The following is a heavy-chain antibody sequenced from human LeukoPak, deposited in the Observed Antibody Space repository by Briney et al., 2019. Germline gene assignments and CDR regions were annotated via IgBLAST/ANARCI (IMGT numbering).Heavy chain of an antibody. D-gene: IGHD6-13*01. J-gene: IGHJ5*02. Sequence: ASVKVSCKASGGTFSSYAISWVRQAPGQGLEWMGRIIPILGIANYAQKFQGRVTITADKSTSTAYMELSSLRSEDTAVYYCARAIYSKQNWLDPWGQGTLVTVSS. V-gene: IGHV1-69*04. CDR1: GGTFSSYA. CDR2: IIPILGIA. CDR3: ARAIYSKQNWLDP.